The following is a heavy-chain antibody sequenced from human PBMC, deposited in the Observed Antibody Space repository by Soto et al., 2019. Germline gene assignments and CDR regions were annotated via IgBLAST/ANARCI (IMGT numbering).Heavy chain of an antibody. J-gene: IGHJ4*02. CDR3: AKEHYVWGSTSYFDY. Sequence: EVQLVESGGVVVQPGGSLRLSCAASGFTFDDYTMHWVRQAPGKGLEWVSLISWDGGSTYYADSVKGRFTISRDNSKNSLYLQMNSLRTEDTAVYYCAKEHYVWGSTSYFDYWGQGTLVTVSS. V-gene: IGHV3-43*01. CDR1: GFTFDDYT. CDR2: ISWDGGST. D-gene: IGHD3-16*01.